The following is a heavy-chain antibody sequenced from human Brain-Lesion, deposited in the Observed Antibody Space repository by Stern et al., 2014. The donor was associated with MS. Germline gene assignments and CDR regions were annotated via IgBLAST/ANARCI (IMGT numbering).Heavy chain of an antibody. V-gene: IGHV4-4*02. CDR3: ARFPASRPHVFDS. J-gene: IGHJ4*02. CDR1: GGSISSSNW. CDR2: SDHSGST. D-gene: IGHD6-13*01. Sequence: QVQLQESGPGLVKPSGTLSLTCAVSGGSISSSNWWSWVRQSPGKGLEWIGESDHSGSTIYNPSLKSRVTVSVDKSKNRLSLNIRSVPAADTAVYFCARFPASRPHVFDSWGQGTLVTVSS.